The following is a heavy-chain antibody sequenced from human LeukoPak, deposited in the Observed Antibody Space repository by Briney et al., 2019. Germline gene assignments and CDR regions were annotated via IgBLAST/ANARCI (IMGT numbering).Heavy chain of an antibody. V-gene: IGHV4-39*01. CDR2: VYYTGST. CDR1: GGSISSALYH. CDR3: ARRFKTTRPPDDYGDYVNWFDP. D-gene: IGHD4-17*01. J-gene: IGHJ5*02. Sequence: ASETLSLTCTVSGGSISSALYHWGWIRQPPGKNLEWLGSVYYTGSTHNNPSLKSRVTISVDTSKNQFSLNLSSVTAADTAVYYCARRFKTTRPPDDYGDYVNWFDPWGQGTLVTVSS.